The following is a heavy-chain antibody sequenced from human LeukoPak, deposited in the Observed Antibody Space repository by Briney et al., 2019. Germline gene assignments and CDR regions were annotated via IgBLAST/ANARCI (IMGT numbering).Heavy chain of an antibody. CDR3: ARDRGYYDSSGYHQYYYFDY. D-gene: IGHD3-22*01. CDR1: GFTFSSYA. V-gene: IGHV3-30*04. J-gene: IGHJ4*02. Sequence: PGGSLGLSCAASGFTFSSYAMHWVRQAPGKGLEWVAVMSYDGSNKYYADSVKGRFTISRDNSKNTLYLQMNSLRAEDTAVYYCARDRGYYDSSGYHQYYYFDYWGQGTLVTVSS. CDR2: MSYDGSNK.